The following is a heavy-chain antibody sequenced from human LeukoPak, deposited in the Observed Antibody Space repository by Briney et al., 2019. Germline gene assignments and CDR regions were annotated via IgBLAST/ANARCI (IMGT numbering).Heavy chain of an antibody. J-gene: IGHJ4*02. Sequence: GGSLRLSCAASGFTFSSYAMHWVRQAPGKGLEWVAVISYDGSNKYYADSVKGRFTISRDNSKNTLYLQMNSLRAEDTAVYYCATSKRSSSWYAWWGQGTLVTVSS. CDR3: ATSKRSSSWYAW. CDR1: GFTFSSYA. D-gene: IGHD6-13*01. CDR2: ISYDGSNK. V-gene: IGHV3-30-3*01.